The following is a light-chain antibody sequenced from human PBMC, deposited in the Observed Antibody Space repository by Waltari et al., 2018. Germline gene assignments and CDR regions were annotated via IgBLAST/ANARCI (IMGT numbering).Light chain of an antibody. Sequence: VLTQSPGTLSLSPGDRATLSCRASQTVRTTYLAWYQQNPGQAPTRLIYGASSRATGIPDRFSGSGSGTDFSLTISSLEPEDFAVYYCQQYDVSPLTFGGGTKVEIK. CDR1: QTVRTTY. CDR2: GAS. J-gene: IGKJ4*01. CDR3: QQYDVSPLT. V-gene: IGKV3-20*01.